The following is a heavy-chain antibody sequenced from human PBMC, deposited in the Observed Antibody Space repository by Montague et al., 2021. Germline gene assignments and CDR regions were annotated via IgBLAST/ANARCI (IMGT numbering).Heavy chain of an antibody. CDR3: SREDQLLHDAFDI. Sequence: NNKYYADSVKGRFTISRDNSKNTLYLQMNSLRAEDTAVYYCSREDQLLHDAFDIWGQGKMVTVFS. J-gene: IGHJ3*02. V-gene: IGHV3-30-3*01. D-gene: IGHD2-2*01. CDR2: NNK.